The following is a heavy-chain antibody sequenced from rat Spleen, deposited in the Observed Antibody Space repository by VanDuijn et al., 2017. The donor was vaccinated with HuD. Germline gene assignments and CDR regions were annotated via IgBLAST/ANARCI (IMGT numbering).Heavy chain of an antibody. Sequence: EVQLQESGPGHVKPSQSLSPTCAVTDYSITSSYQWNWIREFPGNKLEWMGYINSTGSTTYNPSLKSRISITRDTSRNQFFLQVNSVIIDDTATYYCARSSYNNYYFHYWGQGVMVTVSS. D-gene: IGHD1-10*01. V-gene: IGHV3-3*01. CDR2: INSTGST. CDR3: ARSSYNNYYFHY. CDR1: DYSITSSYQ. J-gene: IGHJ2*01.